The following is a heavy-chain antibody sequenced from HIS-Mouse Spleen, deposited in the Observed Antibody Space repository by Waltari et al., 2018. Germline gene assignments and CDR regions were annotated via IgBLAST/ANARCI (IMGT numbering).Heavy chain of an antibody. J-gene: IGHJ4*02. CDR2: ISSSSSTI. CDR1: GFTFSSYS. Sequence: EVQLVESGGGLVQPGGSLRLSCAASGFTFSSYSMNWVHQAPGKGLGWVSYISSSSSTIYYADSVKGRFTISRDNAKNSLYLQMNSLRAEDTAVYYCARDLGEGYSNYYFDYWGQGTLVTVSS. D-gene: IGHD4-4*01. CDR3: ARDLGEGYSNYYFDY. V-gene: IGHV3-48*01.